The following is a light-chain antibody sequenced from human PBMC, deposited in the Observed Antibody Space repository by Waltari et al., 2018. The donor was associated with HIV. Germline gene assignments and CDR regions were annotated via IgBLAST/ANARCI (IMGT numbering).Light chain of an antibody. J-gene: IGLJ2*01. V-gene: IGLV7-43*01. Sequence: HIVVTLEPSLTVSPGGTVTPPCDSATGPVGSGHYVNWVQHKPGQPPRPLIYSATRIHRLSPERFADSPVGDRAALTLSNVWPEDQAHYFGMLCYRTSYIFGGGTKVTVL. CDR2: SAT. CDR1: TGPVGSGHY. CDR3: MLCYRTSYI.